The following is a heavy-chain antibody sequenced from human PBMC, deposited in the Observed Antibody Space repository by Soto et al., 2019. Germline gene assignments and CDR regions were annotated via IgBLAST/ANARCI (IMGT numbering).Heavy chain of an antibody. CDR1: GGSISSGGYY. CDR3: ARVLRADYYGSGSYYTRRNNWFDP. Sequence: SSETLSLTCTVSGGSISSGGYYWSWIRQHPGKGLEWIGYIYYSGSTYYNPSLKSRVTISVDTSKNQFSLKLSSVTAADTAVYYCARVLRADYYGSGSYYTRRNNWFDPWGQGTLVTVSS. V-gene: IGHV4-31*03. CDR2: IYYSGST. D-gene: IGHD3-10*01. J-gene: IGHJ5*02.